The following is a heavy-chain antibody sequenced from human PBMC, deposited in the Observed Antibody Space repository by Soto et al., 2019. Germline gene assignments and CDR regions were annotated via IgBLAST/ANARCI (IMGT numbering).Heavy chain of an antibody. J-gene: IGHJ5*02. CDR3: ARDPRNVGFDP. CDR2: ISGSSNII. Sequence: GGSLRLSCAASGFTLSDYYMSWIRQAPGKGLEWVSYISGSSNIISYAGSVKGRFTISRDNAKNSLYLQMNSLRAEDTAVYYCARDPRNVGFDPWGQGTLVTVSS. D-gene: IGHD1-26*01. CDR1: GFTLSDYY. V-gene: IGHV3-11*01.